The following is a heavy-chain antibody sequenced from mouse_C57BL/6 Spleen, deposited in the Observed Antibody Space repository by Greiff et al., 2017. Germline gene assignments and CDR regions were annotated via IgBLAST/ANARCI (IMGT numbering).Heavy chain of an antibody. J-gene: IGHJ3*01. CDR1: GYSFTGYY. V-gene: IGHV1-31*01. CDR3: ARRESTAWFAY. CDR2: IYPYNGVS. Sequence: EVQLQQSGPELVKPGASVTISCTASGYSFTGYYMHWVKQRHGNNLDWIGYIYPYNGVSSYNQKFKGKATLTVDKSSSTAYMELRSLPSEDSAVYLCARRESTAWFAYWGQGTLVTVSA.